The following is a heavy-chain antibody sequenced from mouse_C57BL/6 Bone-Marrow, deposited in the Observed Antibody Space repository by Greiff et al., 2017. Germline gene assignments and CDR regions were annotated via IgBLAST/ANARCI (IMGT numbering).Heavy chain of an antibody. CDR3: ARVNGSYWYFDV. Sequence: QVQLQQSGAELARPGASVKLSCKASGYTFTSYGISWVKQRTGQGLEWIGEIYPRSGNTYYNEKFKGKATLTADKSSSTAYMELRSLTSADSAVYFCARVNGSYWYFDVWGTGTTVTVSS. V-gene: IGHV1-81*01. J-gene: IGHJ1*03. D-gene: IGHD1-1*01. CDR1: GYTFTSYG. CDR2: IYPRSGNT.